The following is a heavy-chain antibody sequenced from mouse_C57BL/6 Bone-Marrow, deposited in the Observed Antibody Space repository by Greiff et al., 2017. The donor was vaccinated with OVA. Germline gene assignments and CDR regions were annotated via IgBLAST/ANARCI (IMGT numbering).Heavy chain of an antibody. CDR1: GYTFTSYW. V-gene: IGHV1-64*01. CDR2: IHPNSGST. J-gene: IGHJ2*01. CDR3: ARGYWDDFDD. Sequence: QVQLQQPGAELVKPGASVKLSCKASGYTFTSYWMHWVKQRPGQGLAWIGMIHPNSGSTNYNEKFTSKATLTVDKSSSTAYMQLSSLTSEDSAVYYCARGYWDDFDDWGKGTTLTVSS. D-gene: IGHD4-1*01.